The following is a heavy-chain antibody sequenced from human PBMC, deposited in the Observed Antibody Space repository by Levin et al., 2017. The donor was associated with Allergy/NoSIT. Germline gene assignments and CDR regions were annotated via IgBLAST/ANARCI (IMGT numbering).Heavy chain of an antibody. CDR3: TRDIFRGGSRVY. J-gene: IGHJ4*02. Sequence: PGGSLRLSCVGYGFTFSTYGMHWVRQAPGKGLEWVALISNDGNNKKYADSVKGRFTISRDNPRNTLYLQMNSLRIEDTAVYYCTRDIFRGGSRVYWGQGTLVTISS. D-gene: IGHD3-16*01. CDR2: ISNDGNNK. CDR1: GFTFSTYG. V-gene: IGHV3-30*03.